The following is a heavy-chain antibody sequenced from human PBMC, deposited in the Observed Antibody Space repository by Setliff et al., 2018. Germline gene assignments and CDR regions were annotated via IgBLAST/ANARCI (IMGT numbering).Heavy chain of an antibody. D-gene: IGHD3-22*01. V-gene: IGHV2-5*02. CDR1: GFSLSSTGVG. CDR3: AHFTVGYDISGYLFS. Sequence: SGPTLVNPPQTLTLTCTFSGFSLSSTGVGVGWIRQPPGKALEWLALVFWDDDKRYSPSLQHRLTINKDTSKNQVVLTMANVDPVDTATYYCAHFTVGYDISGYLFSWGQGTLVTVSS. CDR2: VFWDDDK. J-gene: IGHJ5*02.